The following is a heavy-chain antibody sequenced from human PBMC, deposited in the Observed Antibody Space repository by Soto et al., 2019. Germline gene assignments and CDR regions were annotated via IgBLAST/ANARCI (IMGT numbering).Heavy chain of an antibody. D-gene: IGHD3-3*01. J-gene: IGHJ6*02. V-gene: IGHV3-33*06. CDR1: GFTFSSYG. CDR3: AKDQRFLEWLLPYYYGVDV. Sequence: ESGGGVVQPGRSLRLSCAASGFTFSSYGMHWVRQAPGKGLEWVAVIWYDGSNKYYADSVKGRFTISRDNSKNTLYLQMNSLRAEDTAVYYCAKDQRFLEWLLPYYYGVDVWGQGTTVTVSS. CDR2: IWYDGSNK.